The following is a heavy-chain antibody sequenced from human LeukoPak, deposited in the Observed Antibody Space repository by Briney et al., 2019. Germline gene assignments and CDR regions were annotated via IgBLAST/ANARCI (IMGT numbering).Heavy chain of an antibody. CDR1: GASIGSNNW. CDR3: ARERGYYDSSGYYGGAPVDY. J-gene: IGHJ4*02. CDR2: IYHSGRS. V-gene: IGHV4-4*02. D-gene: IGHD3-22*01. Sequence: PSETLSLTCAVSGASIGSNNWWTWVRQPPGKGLEWIGEIYHSGRSNYNPSLRSRVTISVDKSRNQFSLKVISVTAADTAVYYCARERGYYDSSGYYGGAPVDYWGQGTLVTVSS.